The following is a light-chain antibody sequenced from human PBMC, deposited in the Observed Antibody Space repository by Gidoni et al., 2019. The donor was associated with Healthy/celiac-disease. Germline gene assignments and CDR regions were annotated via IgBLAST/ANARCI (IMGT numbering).Light chain of an antibody. V-gene: IGKV3-11*01. CDR3: QQRSNWPPLT. CDR1: QSVRSY. CDR2: DAS. Sequence: EIVLTQSPATLSLSPGERATLSCRASQSVRSYLAWYQQKPGQAPRLLIYDASNRATGIPARFSGSGSGTDFTLTLSSLEPEDFAVYYCQQRSNWPPLTFGGGTKVELK. J-gene: IGKJ4*01.